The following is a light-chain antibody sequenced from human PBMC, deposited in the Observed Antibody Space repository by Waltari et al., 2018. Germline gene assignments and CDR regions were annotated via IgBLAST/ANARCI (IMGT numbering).Light chain of an antibody. CDR1: SSDVGGYKY. V-gene: IGLV2-8*01. CDR2: EVS. CDR3: SSYAGNNVV. J-gene: IGLJ2*01. Sequence: QSALTQPPSASGSPGQSVSISCTGTSSDVGGYKYVSWYQQHPGQAPKLLIYEVSKLPAGVPDRISGSKSGNTASLTVSGLQVQDEAGYYCSSYAGNNVVFGGGTKLTVL.